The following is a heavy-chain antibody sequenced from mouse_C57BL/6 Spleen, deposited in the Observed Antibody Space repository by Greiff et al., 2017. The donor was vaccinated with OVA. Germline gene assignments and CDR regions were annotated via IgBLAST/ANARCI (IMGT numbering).Heavy chain of an antibody. V-gene: IGHV1-82*01. CDR1: GYAFSSSW. CDR3: ARENYDYAMDY. CDR2: IYPGDGDT. D-gene: IGHD1-1*01. Sequence: VKLQESGPELVKPGASVKISCKASGYAFSSSWMNWVKQRPGKGLEWIGRIYPGDGDTNYNGKFKGKATLTADKSSSTAYMQLSSLTSEDSAVYFCARENYDYAMDYWGQGTSVTVSS. J-gene: IGHJ4*01.